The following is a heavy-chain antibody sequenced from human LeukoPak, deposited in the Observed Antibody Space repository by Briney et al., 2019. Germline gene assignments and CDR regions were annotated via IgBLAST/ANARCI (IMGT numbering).Heavy chain of an antibody. Sequence: SETLSLTCTVSGGSISSYYWSWIRQLPGKGLEWIGYIYTSGSTNYNPSLKSRVTISVDTSKNQFSLKLSSVTAADTAVYYCARRLVVPAAKYYYYYYYMDVWGKGTTVTVSS. CDR1: GGSISSYY. V-gene: IGHV4-4*09. D-gene: IGHD2-2*01. CDR3: ARRLVVPAAKYYYYYYYMDV. J-gene: IGHJ6*03. CDR2: IYTSGST.